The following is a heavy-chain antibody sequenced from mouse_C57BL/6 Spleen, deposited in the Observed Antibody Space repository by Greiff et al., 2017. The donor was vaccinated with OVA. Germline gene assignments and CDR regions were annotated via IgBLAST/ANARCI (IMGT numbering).Heavy chain of an antibody. CDR2: INPSNGGT. CDR1: GYTFTSYW. CDR3: ARPPFYYSNLDYAMDY. V-gene: IGHV1-53*01. J-gene: IGHJ4*01. Sequence: VQLQQPGTELVKPGASVKLSCKASGYTFTSYWMHWVKQRPGQGLEWIGNINPSNGGTNYNEKFKSKATLTVDKSSSTAYMQLSSLTSEDSAVYYCARPPFYYSNLDYAMDYWGQGTSVTVSS. D-gene: IGHD2-5*01.